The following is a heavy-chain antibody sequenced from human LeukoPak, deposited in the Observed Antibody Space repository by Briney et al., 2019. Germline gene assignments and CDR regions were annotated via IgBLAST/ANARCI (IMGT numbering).Heavy chain of an antibody. CDR2: IHYSGST. CDR1: GGTISSYY. D-gene: IGHD3-10*01. Sequence: SETLSLTCTVSGGTISSYYWNWIRQPPGKGLEWIGYIHYSGSTKYNPSLKSRVTISVDTSKNQFSLKLSSVTAADTAVYYCARELPYYYGSGAQVVNYLDYWGQGTLVTVSS. J-gene: IGHJ4*02. CDR3: ARELPYYYGSGAQVVNYLDY. V-gene: IGHV4-59*12.